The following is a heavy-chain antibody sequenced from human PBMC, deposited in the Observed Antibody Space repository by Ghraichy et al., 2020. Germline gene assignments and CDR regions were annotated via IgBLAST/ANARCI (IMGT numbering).Heavy chain of an antibody. CDR2: IRQDGDEI. J-gene: IGHJ4*02. CDR3: ARVGCIGGSCYPPHAFDH. Sequence: GGSLRLSCAASGFTFSSYWMSWVRQAPGKGLEWVANIRQDGDEIYYGDSVKGRFTISRDNAKNSLYLQMNSLRAEDTAVYYCARVGCIGGSCYPPHAFDHWGQGTLVTVSS. D-gene: IGHD2-15*01. CDR1: GFTFSSYW. V-gene: IGHV3-7*01.